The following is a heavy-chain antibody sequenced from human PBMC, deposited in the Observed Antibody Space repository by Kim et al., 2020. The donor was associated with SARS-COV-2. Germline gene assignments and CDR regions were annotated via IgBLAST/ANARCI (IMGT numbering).Heavy chain of an antibody. D-gene: IGHD3-22*01. Sequence: GYADSVRGRFTISRDNAKNSLYLQMNSLRAEDTALYCCAKMADSSGYYSDYWGQGTLVTVSS. CDR3: AKMADSSGYYSDY. V-gene: IGHV3-9*01. J-gene: IGHJ4*02.